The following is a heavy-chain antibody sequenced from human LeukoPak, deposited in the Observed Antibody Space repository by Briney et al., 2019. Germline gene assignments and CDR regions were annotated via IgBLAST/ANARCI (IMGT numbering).Heavy chain of an antibody. CDR2: ISAYNGNT. D-gene: IGHD3-10*01. Sequence: ASVKVSCKASGYTFTSYGISWARQAPGQGLEWMGWISAYNGNTNYAQKLQGRVTMTTDTSTSTAYMELRSLRSDDTAVYYCARDRNYYGSGSYYIGSYFDYWGQGTLVTVSS. V-gene: IGHV1-18*01. CDR3: ARDRNYYGSGSYYIGSYFDY. J-gene: IGHJ4*02. CDR1: GYTFTSYG.